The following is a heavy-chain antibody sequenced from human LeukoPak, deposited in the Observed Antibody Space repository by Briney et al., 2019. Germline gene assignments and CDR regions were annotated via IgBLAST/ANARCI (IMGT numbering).Heavy chain of an antibody. Sequence: SETLSLTCTVSGGSICSYYWSWIRQPPGKGLEWIGYIYYSGSTNYNPSLKSRVTISVDTSKNQFSLKLSSVTAADTAVYYCARGGYYDSSGYYRIDNWFDPWGQGTLVTVSS. J-gene: IGHJ5*02. D-gene: IGHD3-22*01. V-gene: IGHV4-59*01. CDR3: ARGGYYDSSGYYRIDNWFDP. CDR1: GGSICSYY. CDR2: IYYSGST.